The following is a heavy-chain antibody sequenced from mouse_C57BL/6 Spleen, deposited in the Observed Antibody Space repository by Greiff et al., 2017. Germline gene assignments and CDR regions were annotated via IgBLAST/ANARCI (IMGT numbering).Heavy chain of an antibody. J-gene: IGHJ2*01. V-gene: IGHV1-80*01. D-gene: IGHD1-1*01. CDR3: ARVGDLYAVRYYFDY. CDR2: IYPGDGDT. CDR1: GYAFSSYW. Sequence: QVQLQQSGAELVKPGASVKISCKASGYAFSSYWMNWVKQRPGKGLEWIGQIYPGDGDTNYNGKFKGKATLTADKSSSTAYMQLSSLTSEDSAVYFCARVGDLYAVRYYFDYWGQGTTLTVSS.